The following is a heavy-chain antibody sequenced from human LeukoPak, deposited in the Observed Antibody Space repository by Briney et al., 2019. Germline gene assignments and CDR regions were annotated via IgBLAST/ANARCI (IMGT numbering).Heavy chain of an antibody. CDR1: GFTFSSYS. D-gene: IGHD6-19*01. Sequence: PGGSLRLSCAASGFTFSSYSMNWVRQAPGKGLEWISSISSSSSYIYYADSVKGRFTISRDNAKNSLYLQMNSLRAEDTAVYYCARGADIAVAGCFDYWGQGTLVTVSS. J-gene: IGHJ4*02. V-gene: IGHV3-21*01. CDR2: ISSSSSYI. CDR3: ARGADIAVAGCFDY.